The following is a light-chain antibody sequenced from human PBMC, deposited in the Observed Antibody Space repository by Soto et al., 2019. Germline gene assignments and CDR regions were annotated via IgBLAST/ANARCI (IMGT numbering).Light chain of an antibody. Sequence: QSALTQPASVSGSPGQSITISCTGTSSDVGGYNYVSWYQQHPGKAPKLMIYEVSNRPSGVSNRFSGSKSGNTAFLTISGLHAEDDDYYYCCSYTSSSPWVFGGGTQLTVL. CDR3: CSYTSSSPWV. J-gene: IGLJ3*02. CDR1: SSDVGGYNY. CDR2: EVS. V-gene: IGLV2-14*01.